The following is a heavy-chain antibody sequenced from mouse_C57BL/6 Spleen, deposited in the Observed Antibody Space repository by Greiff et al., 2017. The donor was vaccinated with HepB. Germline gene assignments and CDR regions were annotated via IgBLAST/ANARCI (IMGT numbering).Heavy chain of an antibody. J-gene: IGHJ2*01. CDR3: ARHAKGGLLLYYFDY. D-gene: IGHD1-1*01. V-gene: IGHV1-62-2*01. CDR2: FYPGSGSI. Sequence: VKLMESGAELVKPGASVKLSCKASGYTFTEYTIHWVKQRSGQGLEWIGWFYPGSGSIKYNEKFKDKATLTADKSSSTVYMELSRLTAEDSAVYFCARHAKGGLLLYYFDYWGQGTTLTVSS. CDR1: GYTFTEYT.